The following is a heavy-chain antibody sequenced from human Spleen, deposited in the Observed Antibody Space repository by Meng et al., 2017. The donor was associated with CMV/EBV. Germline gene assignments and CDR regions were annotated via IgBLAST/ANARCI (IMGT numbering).Heavy chain of an antibody. CDR2: INPNSGGT. J-gene: IGHJ6*02. CDR3: AREGGSSYYYYYGMDV. D-gene: IGHD1-26*01. CDR1: GYTFTGYY. Sequence: ASVKVSCKASGYTFTGYYMHWVRQAPGQGLEWMGWINPNSGGTNYAQKFQGRVTMTRDTSISTAYMELSGLRSDDTAVYYCAREGGSSYYYYYGMDVWGQGTTVTVSS. V-gene: IGHV1-2*02.